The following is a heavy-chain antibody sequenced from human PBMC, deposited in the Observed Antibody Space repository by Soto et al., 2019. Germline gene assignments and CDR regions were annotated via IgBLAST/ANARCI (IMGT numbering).Heavy chain of an antibody. D-gene: IGHD2-2*01. CDR2: IIPIFGAA. Sequence: SVKVSCKASGGTFSSYAISWVRQAPGQGLEWMGGIIPIFGAANYAQKFQGRVTITADESTSTAYMELSSLRSEDTAVYYRAREHRGTSWGQGTLVTVSS. CDR1: GGTFSSYA. V-gene: IGHV1-69*13. CDR3: AREHRGTS. J-gene: IGHJ4*02.